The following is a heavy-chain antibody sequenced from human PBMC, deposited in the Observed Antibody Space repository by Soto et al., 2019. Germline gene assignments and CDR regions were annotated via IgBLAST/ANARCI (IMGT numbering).Heavy chain of an antibody. V-gene: IGHV4-31*03. CDR1: GGSISSGGYY. CDR2: IYYSGST. J-gene: IGHJ6*02. D-gene: IGHD3-3*01. Sequence: PSETLSLTCTVSGGSISSGGYYWSWIRQHPGKGLEWIGYIYYSGSTYYNPSLKSRVTISVDTSKNQFSLKLSSVTAADTAVYYCAGVDFWSGLYGMDVWGQGTTVTVSS. CDR3: AGVDFWSGLYGMDV.